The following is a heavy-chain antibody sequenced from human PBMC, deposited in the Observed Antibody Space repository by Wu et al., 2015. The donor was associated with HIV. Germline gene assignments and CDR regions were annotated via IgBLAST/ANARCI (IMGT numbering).Heavy chain of an antibody. V-gene: IGHV1-18*01. D-gene: IGHD3-10*01. CDR1: GYTFTNHG. CDR2: ISGYDGKT. J-gene: IGHJ4*02. CDR3: ARTPLLWFGELSY. Sequence: QVQLVQSGAEVKKPGASVKVSCKTSGYTFTNHGISWVRQAPGEGLEWLGWISGYDGKTKYGRKFQGRVTLTTETPTTTAYMELRNLRSDDTGVYYCARTPLLWFGELSYWGQGTLVTVSS.